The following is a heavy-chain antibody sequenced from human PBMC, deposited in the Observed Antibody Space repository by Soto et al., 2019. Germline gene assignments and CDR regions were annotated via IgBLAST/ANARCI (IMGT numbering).Heavy chain of an antibody. J-gene: IGHJ4*02. Sequence: QVQLQESGPGLVKPSQTLSLTCTVSGGSISSGGYYWSWIRQHPGKGLEWIGYIYYSGSTYYNPYLKSRVTSAVDTSKNQFPLKLSPVTAADTAVYYCAREYGSGSYRFDYWGQGTLVTVSS. CDR2: IYYSGST. CDR3: AREYGSGSYRFDY. CDR1: GGSISSGGYY. D-gene: IGHD3-10*01. V-gene: IGHV4-31*03.